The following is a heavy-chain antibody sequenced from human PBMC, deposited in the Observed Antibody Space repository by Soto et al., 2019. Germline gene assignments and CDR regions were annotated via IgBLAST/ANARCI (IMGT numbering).Heavy chain of an antibody. V-gene: IGHV4-59*01. D-gene: IGHD3-22*01. CDR2: IYYSGST. CDR3: ARTDYYDNWFDP. J-gene: IGHJ5*02. CDR1: GGSISSYY. Sequence: QVQLQESGPGLVKPSETLSLTCTVSGGSISSYYWSWIRQPPGKGLEWIGYIYYSGSTNYNPSLKSRVTISVDTSKNQFSLKLSSVTAADTAVYYCARTDYYDNWFDPWGQGTLVTVSS.